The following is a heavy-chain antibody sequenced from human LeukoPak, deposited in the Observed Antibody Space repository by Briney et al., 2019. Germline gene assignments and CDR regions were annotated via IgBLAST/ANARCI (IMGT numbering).Heavy chain of an antibody. D-gene: IGHD1-26*01. Sequence: PGGSLTLSCAASGFTFSSYGIHWVRQAPGKGLEWVTVISFDGSHEYYADSAKGRFTISRDNSKNTLYLQMNSLRAEDMAVYYCVKGVGPTKSGPFDPWGQGTLVTVSS. J-gene: IGHJ5*02. CDR3: VKGVGPTKSGPFDP. CDR1: GFTFSSYG. V-gene: IGHV3-30*18. CDR2: ISFDGSHE.